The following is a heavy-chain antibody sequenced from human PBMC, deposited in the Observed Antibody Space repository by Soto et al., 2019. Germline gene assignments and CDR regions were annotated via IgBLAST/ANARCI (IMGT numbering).Heavy chain of an antibody. D-gene: IGHD3-3*01. CDR2: ISAYNGNT. CDR1: GYTFTSYG. J-gene: IGHJ4*02. V-gene: IGHV1-18*01. CDR3: ARDAIYDFWSGPQFDY. Sequence: GASVKVSCKASGYTFTSYGISWVRQAPGQGLEWMGWISAYNGNTNYAQKLQGRVTMTTDTSTSTAYMELRSLRSDDTAVYYCARDAIYDFWSGPQFDYWGQGTLVTVSS.